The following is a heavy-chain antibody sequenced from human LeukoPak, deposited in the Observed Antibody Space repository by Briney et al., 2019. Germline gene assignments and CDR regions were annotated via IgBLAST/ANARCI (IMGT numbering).Heavy chain of an antibody. D-gene: IGHD6-19*01. Sequence: GGSLRLSCAASGFTVSHNYMSWVRQAPGKRLEWVSIIYIGSRMSYADSVKGRFTISRHISKNTLFLQMNSLRPEDTAVYYCARSSSAWYYYFDSWGQGTLVTVSS. V-gene: IGHV3-53*04. CDR1: GFTVSHNY. J-gene: IGHJ4*02. CDR2: IYIGSRM. CDR3: ARSSSAWYYYFDS.